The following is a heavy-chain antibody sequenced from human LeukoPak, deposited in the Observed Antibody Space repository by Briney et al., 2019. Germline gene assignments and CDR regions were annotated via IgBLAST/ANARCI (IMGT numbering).Heavy chain of an antibody. Sequence: EASVKVSCKASRGTFSSYAISWVRQAPGQGLEWMGGIIPIFGAANYAQKFQGRVTITADESTSTAYMELSSLRSEDTAVYYCARVPGGIVVVTVLDSWGQGTLVTVSS. D-gene: IGHD2-21*02. CDR1: RGTFSSYA. CDR3: ARVPGGIVVVTVLDS. V-gene: IGHV1-69*13. J-gene: IGHJ5*02. CDR2: IIPIFGAA.